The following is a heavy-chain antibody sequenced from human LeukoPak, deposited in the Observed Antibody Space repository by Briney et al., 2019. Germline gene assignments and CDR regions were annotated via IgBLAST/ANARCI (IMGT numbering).Heavy chain of an antibody. V-gene: IGHV4-4*07. D-gene: IGHD3-9*01. J-gene: IGHJ5*02. CDR3: VRDLHYDILTGYYIRWFDP. CDR1: GGSISSYY. Sequence: PSETLSLTCTVSGGSISSYYWSWIRQPAGKGLEWIGRIYTSGSTNYNPSLKSRVTISVDTSKNQFSLKLSSVTAADTAMYFCVRDLHYDILTGYYIRWFDPWGQGTLVTVSS. CDR2: IYTSGST.